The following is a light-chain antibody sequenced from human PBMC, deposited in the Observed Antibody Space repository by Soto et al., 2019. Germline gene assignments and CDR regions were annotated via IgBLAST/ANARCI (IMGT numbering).Light chain of an antibody. CDR3: QQHKSYPRT. CDR1: QGISSA. CDR2: KAS. J-gene: IGKJ1*01. V-gene: IGKV1-5*03. Sequence: DIQLPQSPSPLSASVGARVTITCRASQGISSALVWYQQKPGKAPNLLIYKASSLECGVPLRFSGSGSGTEFTLTISSLQPEDFATYYCQQHKSYPRTFGQGTKVEIK.